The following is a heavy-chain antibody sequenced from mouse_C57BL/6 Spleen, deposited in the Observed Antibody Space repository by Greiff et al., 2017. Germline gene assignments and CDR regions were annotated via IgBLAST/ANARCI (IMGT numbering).Heavy chain of an antibody. V-gene: IGHV5-9*01. CDR3: ARLLGRGYYAMDY. CDR1: GFTFSSYT. J-gene: IGHJ4*01. Sequence: EVQLVESGGGLVKPGGSLKLSCAASGFTFSSYTMSWVRQTPEKRLEWVATISGGGGNTYYPDSVKGRFTISRDNAKNTLYLQMSSLRSEDTALXYCARLLGRGYYAMDYWGQGTSVTVSS. CDR2: ISGGGGNT. D-gene: IGHD4-1*01.